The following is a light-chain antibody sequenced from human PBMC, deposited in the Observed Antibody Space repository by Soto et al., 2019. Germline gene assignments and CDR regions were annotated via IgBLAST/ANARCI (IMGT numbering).Light chain of an antibody. CDR2: SVS. J-gene: IGKJ4*01. V-gene: IGKV2-28*01. CDR1: QSLLYSNGYTY. CDR3: MQPLQTPFT. Sequence: DLVMTQSPLSLPVTPGEPASISCRSSQSLLYSNGYTYLDWYLQKPGQSPQLLIYSVSNRASGVPDRFSGSGSGTDFTLKISRVEAEDVGVYYCMQPLQTPFTFGGGTKVEIK.